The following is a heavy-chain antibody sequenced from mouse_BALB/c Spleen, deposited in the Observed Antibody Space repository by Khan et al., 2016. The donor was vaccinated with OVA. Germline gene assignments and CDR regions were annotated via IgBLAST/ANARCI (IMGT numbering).Heavy chain of an antibody. CDR2: ILPGSDST. Sequence: QVQLQQSGTELLKPGASVKISCKATGYTFSSYWIEWIKQRTGHGLEWIGEILPGSDSTNYNERFMGKATFTADTSSNTAYMQLSSLTSEDSAVYYCARQGGGYFSWFAYWGQGTLVTVSA. D-gene: IGHD2-3*01. V-gene: IGHV1-9*01. CDR3: ARQGGGYFSWFAY. J-gene: IGHJ3*01. CDR1: GYTFSSYW.